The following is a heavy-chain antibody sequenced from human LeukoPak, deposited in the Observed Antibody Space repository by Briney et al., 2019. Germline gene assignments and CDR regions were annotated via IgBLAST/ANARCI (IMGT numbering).Heavy chain of an antibody. Sequence: GGSLRLSCAASGFTFSSYAMHWVRQAPGKGLEWVAVISYDGSNKYYADSVKGRFTISRDNSKGTVSLQMNSLRPEDTAVYYCAKDDAWLQYGDWGRGTLVTVSS. CDR3: AKDDAWLQYGD. D-gene: IGHD5-24*01. CDR2: ISYDGSNK. J-gene: IGHJ4*02. V-gene: IGHV3-30*04. CDR1: GFTFSSYA.